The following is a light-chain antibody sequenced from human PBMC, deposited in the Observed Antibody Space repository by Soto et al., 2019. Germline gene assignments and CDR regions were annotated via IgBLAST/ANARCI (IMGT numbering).Light chain of an antibody. J-gene: IGLJ1*01. Sequence: QSALTQPPSASGSPGQSVAISCTGTSSDVGGYNYVPWYQQHPGKAPKLMIYEVNKRPSGVPDRFSGSKSGNTASLTVSGLQAGDEADYYCSSYAGSSNVFGTGTKVT. CDR2: EVN. CDR1: SSDVGGYNY. V-gene: IGLV2-8*01. CDR3: SSYAGSSNV.